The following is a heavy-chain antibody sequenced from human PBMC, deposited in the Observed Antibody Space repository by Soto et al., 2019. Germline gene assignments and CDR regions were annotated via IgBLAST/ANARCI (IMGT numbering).Heavy chain of an antibody. CDR1: GYTFTSYG. V-gene: IGHV1-18*01. CDR3: TRRLIATYYYYGMDV. D-gene: IGHD6-13*01. Sequence: ASVKVSCKASGYTFTSYGISWVRQAPGQGLEWMGWISAYNDNTNYAQKLQSRVTMTTDTSTSTAYMELRSLRSDDTTVYYSTRRLIATYYYYGMDVWGQGTTVTVSS. CDR2: ISAYNDNT. J-gene: IGHJ6*02.